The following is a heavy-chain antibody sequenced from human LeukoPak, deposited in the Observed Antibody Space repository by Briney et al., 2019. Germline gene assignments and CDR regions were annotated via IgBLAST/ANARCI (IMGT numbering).Heavy chain of an antibody. CDR2: IYHSGST. D-gene: IGHD2-15*01. Sequence: SSETLSLTCAVSGYSISSGYYWGWIRPPPGKGLEWIGSIYHSGSTYYNPSLKSRVTISIDTSKNQFSLKLSSVTAADTAVYYCARQYCSGGSCYIGYWGQGTLVTVSS. CDR1: GYSISSGYY. V-gene: IGHV4-38-2*01. CDR3: ARQYCSGGSCYIGY. J-gene: IGHJ4*02.